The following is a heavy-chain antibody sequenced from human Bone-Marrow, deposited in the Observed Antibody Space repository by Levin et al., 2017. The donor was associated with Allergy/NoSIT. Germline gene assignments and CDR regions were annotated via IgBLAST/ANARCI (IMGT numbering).Heavy chain of an antibody. J-gene: IGHJ6*03. CDR3: ARVPARYYDFWSGYPNDYYYMDV. Sequence: SCAASGFTFDDYGMSWVRQAPGKGLEWVSGINWNGGSTGYADSVKGRFTISRDNAKNSLYLQMNSLRAEDTALYHCARVPARYYDFWSGYPNDYYYMDVWGKGTTVTVSS. CDR1: GFTFDDYG. V-gene: IGHV3-20*01. D-gene: IGHD3-3*01. CDR2: INWNGGST.